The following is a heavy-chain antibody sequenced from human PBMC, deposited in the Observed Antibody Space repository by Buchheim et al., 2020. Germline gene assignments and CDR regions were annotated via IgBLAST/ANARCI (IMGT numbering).Heavy chain of an antibody. CDR2: IYYSGST. CDR1: GGSVSSGSYY. V-gene: IGHV4-61*01. CDR3: ARESSGWYGWFDP. J-gene: IGHJ5*02. Sequence: QVQLQESGPGLVKPSETLSLTCTVSGGSVSSGSYYWSWIRQPPGKGLEWIGYIYYSGSTNYNPSLKSRVPISLDTSKNQFSLKLSSVTAADTAVYYCARESSGWYGWFDPWGQGTL. D-gene: IGHD6-19*01.